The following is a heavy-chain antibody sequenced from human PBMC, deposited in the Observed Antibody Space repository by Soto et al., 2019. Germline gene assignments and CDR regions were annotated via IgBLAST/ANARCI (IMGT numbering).Heavy chain of an antibody. Sequence: SQTLSLTCAISGDSVSSNSAAWNWIRQSPSRGLEWLGRTFYRSKWYSDYAVSVKRRITINPDTSKNQFSLQLNSVTPEDTAVYYCARRVWGIAAAGTPLFDYWGQGTLVTVYS. J-gene: IGHJ4*02. D-gene: IGHD6-13*01. CDR3: ARRVWGIAAAGTPLFDY. CDR1: GDSVSSNSAA. V-gene: IGHV6-1*01. CDR2: TFYRSKWYS.